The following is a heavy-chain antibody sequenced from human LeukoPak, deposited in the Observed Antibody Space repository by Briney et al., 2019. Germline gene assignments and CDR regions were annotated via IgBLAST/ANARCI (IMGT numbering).Heavy chain of an antibody. CDR1: GGSFTFTSQA. Sequence: SVKVSCKASGGSFTFTSQAISWVRQAPGQGLEWMGGLIPIYGSANYAQKFQGRVTITSDESTRTVYMELSSLRPEDSAVYYCAGFFYDNSGDAFDIWGQGTKVTVSS. CDR2: LIPIYGSA. CDR3: AGFFYDNSGDAFDI. D-gene: IGHD3-22*01. V-gene: IGHV1-69*13. J-gene: IGHJ3*02.